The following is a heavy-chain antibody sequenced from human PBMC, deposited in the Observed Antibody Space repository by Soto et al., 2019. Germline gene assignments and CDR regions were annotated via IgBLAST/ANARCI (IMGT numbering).Heavy chain of an antibody. V-gene: IGHV4-39*01. CDR1: GGSISSSSYY. Sequence: SETLSLTCAVSGGSISSSSYYWGCLHQGPGKVREWIGIIYWSVSTYYNPSLKSRVTISVDTSKNQFSLKLSSVTAADTAVYYCARLSYYYGSGSYPDYYYYGMDVWGQGTTVTVSS. J-gene: IGHJ6*02. CDR2: IYWSVST. CDR3: ARLSYYYGSGSYPDYYYYGMDV. D-gene: IGHD3-10*01.